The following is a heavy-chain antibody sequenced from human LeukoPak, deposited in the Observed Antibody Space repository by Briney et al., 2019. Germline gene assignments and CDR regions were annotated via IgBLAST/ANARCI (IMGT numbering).Heavy chain of an antibody. V-gene: IGHV4-59*08. CDR1: GGSLSSYY. J-gene: IGHJ4*02. CDR2: IYYSGST. Sequence: PSETLSLTCTVSGGSLSSYYWSWIRQPPGKGLEWIGYIYYSGSTNYNPSLKSRVTISVDTSKNQFSLKLSSVTAADTAVYYCARVEMASFDYWGQGTLVTVSS. D-gene: IGHD5-24*01. CDR3: ARVEMASFDY.